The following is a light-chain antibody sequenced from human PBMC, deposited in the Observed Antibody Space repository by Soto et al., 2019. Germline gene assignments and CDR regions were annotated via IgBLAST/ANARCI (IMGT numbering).Light chain of an antibody. V-gene: IGKV1-5*01. CDR3: QQYNTYSKT. CDR1: QSISNW. J-gene: IGKJ1*01. Sequence: DIQMTQSPSTLSASVGDRLTITCRASQSISNWLAWYQQRPGKAPKLLIFDASGLESGVPSRFSGSGSGTEFTLTISSLQPDDFATYYCQQYNTYSKTFGQGTKVDIK. CDR2: DAS.